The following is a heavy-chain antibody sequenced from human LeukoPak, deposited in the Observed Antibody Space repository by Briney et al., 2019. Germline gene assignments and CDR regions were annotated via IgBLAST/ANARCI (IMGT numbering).Heavy chain of an antibody. CDR1: GGSISSYY. J-gene: IGHJ3*02. Sequence: SETLSLTCTVSGGSISSYYWSWIRQPPGKGLEWIGYIYYSGNTNYNPSLKSRVTMSVDTSKNQFSLKLSSVTAADTAVYYCATYYYDGTDYYYRGFHIWGQGTMVTVSS. CDR2: IYYSGNT. D-gene: IGHD3-22*01. CDR3: ATYYYDGTDYYYRGFHI. V-gene: IGHV4-59*01.